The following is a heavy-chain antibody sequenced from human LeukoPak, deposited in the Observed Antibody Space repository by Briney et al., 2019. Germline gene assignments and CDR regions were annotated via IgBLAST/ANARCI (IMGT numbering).Heavy chain of an antibody. Sequence: GGSLRLSCAASGFTFSNYGMNWVRQAPGKGLEWVSALSSSGGSTYYADSVKGRFTISRDNSKNTLYLQMSSLRAEDTAVYYCARDVVDNFYNNSVYYGRGVFDIWGQGTMVTVSS. D-gene: IGHD3-22*01. CDR1: GFTFSNYG. CDR3: ARDVVDNFYNNSVYYGRGVFDI. CDR2: LSSSGGST. J-gene: IGHJ3*02. V-gene: IGHV3-23*01.